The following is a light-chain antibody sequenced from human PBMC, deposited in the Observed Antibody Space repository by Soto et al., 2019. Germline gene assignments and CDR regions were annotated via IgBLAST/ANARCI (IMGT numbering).Light chain of an antibody. CDR1: ASISTF. V-gene: IGKV1-39*01. CDR3: QQSYITPWT. Sequence: DIRMTQSPSSLSASAGDRVTITCRASASISTFLNWYQQTPGKAPKLLIYGASSLQTGVPSRFSGSGSGTDFTLTISSLQPEDFATYYCQQSYITPWTFGQGAKADIK. CDR2: GAS. J-gene: IGKJ1*01.